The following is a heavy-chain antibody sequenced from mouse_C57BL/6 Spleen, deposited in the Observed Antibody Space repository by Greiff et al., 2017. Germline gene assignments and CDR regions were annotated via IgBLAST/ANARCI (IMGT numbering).Heavy chain of an antibody. D-gene: IGHD1-1*01. Sequence: EVKLVESGGGLVKPGGSLKLSCAASGFTFSDYGMHWVRQAPEKGLEWVAYISSGSSTIYYADTVKGRFTISRDTATNTLFLQMTSLRSEDTAMYYCAREGRITTVVANYFDYWGQGTTLTVSS. V-gene: IGHV5-17*01. CDR1: GFTFSDYG. J-gene: IGHJ2*01. CDR2: ISSGSSTI. CDR3: AREGRITTVVANYFDY.